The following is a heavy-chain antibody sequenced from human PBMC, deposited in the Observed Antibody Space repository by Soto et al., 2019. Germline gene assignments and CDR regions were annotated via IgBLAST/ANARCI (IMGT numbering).Heavy chain of an antibody. CDR2: INAANGNA. CDR3: PREVGIGVTGRDL. CDR1: GYNFPSSN. V-gene: IGHV1-8*01. J-gene: IGHJ5*02. Sequence: QERLVQSGAELRRPGASVKISCRASGYNFPSSNVNWVRQASGQGPEWLGWINAANGNAAFARDFQGGGTMSRELSTHTAYLDLGGLSSGGTAMYYCPREVGIGVTGRDLWGAGTFVTFS. D-gene: IGHD2-21*02.